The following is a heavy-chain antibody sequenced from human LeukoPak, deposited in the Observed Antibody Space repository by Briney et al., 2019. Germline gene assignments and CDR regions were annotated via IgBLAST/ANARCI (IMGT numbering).Heavy chain of an antibody. J-gene: IGHJ4*02. V-gene: IGHV3-23*01. CDR3: AKRYNSGTFDY. Sequence: GGSLRLSCAASGFSFSNYGMSWFRQAPGKGLEWVSTISASGSSTYYADSVKGRFTISRDNSKNTLYLQMNSLRAEDTAVYYCAKRYNSGTFDYWGQGTLVTVSS. D-gene: IGHD3-10*01. CDR2: ISASGSST. CDR1: GFSFSNYG.